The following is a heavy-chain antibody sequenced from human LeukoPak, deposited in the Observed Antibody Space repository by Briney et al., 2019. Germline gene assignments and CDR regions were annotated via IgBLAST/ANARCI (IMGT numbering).Heavy chain of an antibody. CDR2: ISSSSSYI. V-gene: IGHV3-21*01. D-gene: IGHD6-6*01. Sequence: GGSLRLSCAASGFTFSSYSMNWVRQAPGKGLEWVSSISSSSSYIYYADSVKGRFTISRDNAKNSLYLQMNSLRAEDTAVYYCARDEYSSSSGFDYWGQGTLVTVSS. J-gene: IGHJ4*02. CDR1: GFTFSSYS. CDR3: ARDEYSSSSGFDY.